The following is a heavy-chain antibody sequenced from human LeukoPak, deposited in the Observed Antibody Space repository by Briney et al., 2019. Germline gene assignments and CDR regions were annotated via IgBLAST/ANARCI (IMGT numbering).Heavy chain of an antibody. CDR3: AKGMSGSSPYNWFDP. CDR2: IGGSGVNT. V-gene: IGHV3-23*01. D-gene: IGHD1-26*01. J-gene: IGHJ5*02. Sequence: GGSLRLSCAASGLTFSNYAMGWVRQAPGKGLEWVSLIGGSGVNTFYADSVKGRFTISRDNSKNTLFLQMNSLRAEDTAVYYCAKGMSGSSPYNWFDPWGQGTLVTVSS. CDR1: GLTFSNYA.